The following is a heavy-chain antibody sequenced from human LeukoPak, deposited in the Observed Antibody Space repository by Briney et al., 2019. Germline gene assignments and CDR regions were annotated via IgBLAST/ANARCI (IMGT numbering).Heavy chain of an antibody. V-gene: IGHV4-59*01. CDR2: IYYSGST. CDR1: GGSISSYY. J-gene: IGHJ3*02. Sequence: SETLSLTCTVSGGSISSYYWSWIRQPPGKGLEWIGYIYYSGSTNYNPSLKSRVTISVDTSKNQFSLKLSSVTAADTAVYHCARGQAGRDAFDIWGQGTMVTVSS. CDR3: ARGQAGRDAFDI. D-gene: IGHD6-19*01.